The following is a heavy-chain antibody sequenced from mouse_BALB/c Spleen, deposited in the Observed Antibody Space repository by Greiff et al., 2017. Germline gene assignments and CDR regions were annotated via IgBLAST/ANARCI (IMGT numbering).Heavy chain of an antibody. D-gene: IGHD1-1*01. CDR3: TRKGTTVAPAWFAY. Sequence: EVKLMESGGGLVQPGGSMKLSCVASGFTFSNYWMNWVRQSPEKGLEWVAEIRLKSNNYATHYAESVKGRFTISRDDSKSSVYLQMNNLRAEDTGIYYCTRKGTTVAPAWFAYWGQGTLVTVSA. J-gene: IGHJ3*01. CDR1: GFTFSNYW. CDR2: IRLKSNNYAT. V-gene: IGHV6-6*02.